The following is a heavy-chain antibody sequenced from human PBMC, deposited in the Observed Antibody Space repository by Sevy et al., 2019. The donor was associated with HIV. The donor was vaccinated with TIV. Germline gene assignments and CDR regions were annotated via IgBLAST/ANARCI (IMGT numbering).Heavy chain of an antibody. CDR2: TYYRSKWYN. D-gene: IGHD3-10*01. Sequence: KQSQTLSLTCAISGDSVSSNSAAWNWIRQSPSRGLEWLGRTYYRSKWYNDYAVSVKSRITINPDTSKNQFSLQLNSGTPEDTAVYYCARDQALLLWFGELLLGFDPWGQGTLVTVSS. J-gene: IGHJ5*02. V-gene: IGHV6-1*01. CDR3: ARDQALLLWFGELLLGFDP. CDR1: GDSVSSNSAA.